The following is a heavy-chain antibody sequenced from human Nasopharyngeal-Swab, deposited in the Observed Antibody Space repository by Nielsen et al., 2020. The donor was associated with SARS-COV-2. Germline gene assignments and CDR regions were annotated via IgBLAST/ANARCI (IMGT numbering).Heavy chain of an antibody. Sequence: GESLKTSCAASGFTFSDYYMSWIRQAPGKGLEWVSYISSSGSTIYYADSVKGRFTISRDNAKNSLYLQMNSLRAEDTAVYYCARDTQFSGEYDYVWGSYRHWGQGTLVTVSS. V-gene: IGHV3-11*01. CDR1: GFTFSDYY. CDR2: ISSSGSTI. CDR3: ARDTQFSGEYDYVWGSYRH. J-gene: IGHJ4*02. D-gene: IGHD3-16*02.